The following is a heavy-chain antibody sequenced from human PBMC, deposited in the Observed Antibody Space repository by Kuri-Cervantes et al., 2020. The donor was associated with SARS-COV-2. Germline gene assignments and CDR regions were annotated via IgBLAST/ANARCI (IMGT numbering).Heavy chain of an antibody. CDR2: INPKSGGT. V-gene: IGHV1-2*02. CDR1: GYTFTGYY. D-gene: IGHD6-6*01. CDR3: ARDPGASSSDYFDY. J-gene: IGHJ4*02. Sequence: ASVKVSCKASGYTFTGYYMHWVRQAPGQGLEWMGWINPKSGGTNYAQKFQGRVTMTRDTSISTAYVELSRLRSDDTAVYYCARDPGASSSDYFDYWGQGTLVTVSS.